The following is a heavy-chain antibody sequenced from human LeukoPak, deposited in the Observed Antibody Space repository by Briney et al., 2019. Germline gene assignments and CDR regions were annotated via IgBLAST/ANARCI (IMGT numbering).Heavy chain of an antibody. CDR1: GYTFTSYG. J-gene: IGHJ5*02. D-gene: IGHD6-13*01. CDR2: ISAYNGNT. V-gene: IGHV1-18*01. CDR3: ARVIAAAGTHNWFDP. Sequence: ASVKVSCKASGYTFTSYGISWVRQAPGQGLEWMGWISAYNGNTNYAQKLQGRVTMTTDTSTSTAYMELRSLRSDDTAVYYCARVIAAAGTHNWFDPWGQGTLVTVSS.